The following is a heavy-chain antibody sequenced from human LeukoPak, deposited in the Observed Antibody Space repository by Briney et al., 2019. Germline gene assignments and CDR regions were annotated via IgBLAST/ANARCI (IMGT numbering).Heavy chain of an antibody. CDR3: ARAISSSWHSLAGYFDY. CDR2: INPSGGST. V-gene: IGHV1-46*01. CDR1: GYTFTSYY. Sequence: ASVKVSCKASGYTFTSYYMHWVRQAPGQGLEWMGIINPSGGSTSCAQKFQGRVTITADESTSTAYMELSSLRSEDTAVYYCARAISSSWHSLAGYFDYWGQGTLVTVSS. D-gene: IGHD6-13*01. J-gene: IGHJ4*02.